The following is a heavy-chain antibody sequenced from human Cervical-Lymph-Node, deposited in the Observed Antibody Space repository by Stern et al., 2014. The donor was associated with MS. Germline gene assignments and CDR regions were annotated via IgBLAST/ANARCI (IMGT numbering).Heavy chain of an antibody. CDR3: ARGGFCTDAACYEFDGMDV. V-gene: IGHV3-33*01. CDR2: IWYDGSNK. CDR1: GFTLSSYG. Sequence: VQLVESGGGVVQPGTSLRLSCAASGFTLSSYGMHWVRQAPGKGLEWVAFIWYDGSNKYYADSGKGRFTISRDNSKDTVYLQMNSLRVEDTALYYCARGGFCTDAACYEFDGMDVWGQGTTVTVPS. J-gene: IGHJ6*02. D-gene: IGHD2-8*01.